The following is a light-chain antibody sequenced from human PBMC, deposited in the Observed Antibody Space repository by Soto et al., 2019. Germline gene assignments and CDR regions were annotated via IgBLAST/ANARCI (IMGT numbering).Light chain of an antibody. CDR1: QGIRND. CDR3: LHHNTYPCT. V-gene: IGKV1-17*01. J-gene: IGKJ2*02. CDR2: AAF. Sequence: DIQMTQSPSSLSASVGDRVTITCRASQGIRNDLAWYQQKPGKAPNRLIYAAFSLQSGVPSRFSGSGSGTEFTLTISSLQPEDFATYYGLHHNTYPCTFGQGTKLEIK.